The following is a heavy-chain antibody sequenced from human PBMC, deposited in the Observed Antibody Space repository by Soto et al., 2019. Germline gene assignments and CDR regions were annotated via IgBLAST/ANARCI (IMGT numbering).Heavy chain of an antibody. D-gene: IGHD5-12*01. CDR3: ARDSGSWSGYDFFDF. Sequence: KSSETLSLTCTVSGTSIRNHYWSWIRQPAGKGLEWIGRIYSSGSTNYNPSLKSRVTMSVDTSKNQFSLKVSSVTAADTAVYYCARDSGSWSGYDFFDFWGQGSLVTVSS. V-gene: IGHV4-4*07. CDR1: GTSIRNHY. J-gene: IGHJ4*02. CDR2: IYSSGST.